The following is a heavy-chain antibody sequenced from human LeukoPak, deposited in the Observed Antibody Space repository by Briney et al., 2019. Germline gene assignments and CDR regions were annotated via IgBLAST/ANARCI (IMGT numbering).Heavy chain of an antibody. CDR3: ATENGFNDY. Sequence: PSETLSLTCTVSGYSISSGYYWGWIRQPPGKGLEWIGSIYHSGSTYYNPSLKSRVTISVDTSKNQFSLKLSSVTAADTAVYYCATENGFNDYWGQGTLVTVSS. J-gene: IGHJ4*02. CDR1: GYSISSGYY. V-gene: IGHV4-38-2*02. D-gene: IGHD2-8*01. CDR2: IYHSGST.